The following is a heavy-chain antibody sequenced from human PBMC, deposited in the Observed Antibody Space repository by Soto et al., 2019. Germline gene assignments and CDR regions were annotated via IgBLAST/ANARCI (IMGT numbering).Heavy chain of an antibody. CDR2: IYYSGST. D-gene: IGHD6-13*01. V-gene: IGHV4-39*01. Sequence: SETLSLTCTVSGGSISSSSYYWGWIRQPPGKGLEWIGSIYYSGSTYYNPSLKSRVTISVDTSKNQFSLKLSSVTAADTAVYYCARSFRGSWYEAYSWFDPWGQGTLVTVSS. CDR1: GGSISSSSYY. CDR3: ARSFRGSWYEAYSWFDP. J-gene: IGHJ5*02.